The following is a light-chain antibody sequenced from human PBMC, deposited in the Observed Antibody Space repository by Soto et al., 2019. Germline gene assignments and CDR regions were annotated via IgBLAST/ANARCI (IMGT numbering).Light chain of an antibody. Sequence: QSALTQPASVSGSPGQSITISCTGTSSDVGGYNYVSWYQQHPGKAPQLMIYEVSNRPSGVSNRFSASKSGNTASLTISGLQAEDEAEYYCSSDTRVRSRVFGIGAKVTVL. CDR1: SSDVGGYNY. J-gene: IGLJ1*01. CDR2: EVS. CDR3: SSDTRVRSRV. V-gene: IGLV2-14*01.